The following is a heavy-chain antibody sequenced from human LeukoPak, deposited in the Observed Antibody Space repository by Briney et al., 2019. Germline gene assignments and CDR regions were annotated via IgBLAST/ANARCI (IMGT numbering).Heavy chain of an antibody. D-gene: IGHD3-10*01. V-gene: IGHV3-21*01. Sequence: PGGSLRLSCAASGFTFSSYSMNWVRQAPGKGLEWVSSISSSSSYIYYADSVKGRFTISRDNAKNSLYLQMNSLRAEDTAVYYCARDQAQVRGLRDAFDLWGQGTMVTVSS. J-gene: IGHJ3*01. CDR2: ISSSSSYI. CDR3: ARDQAQVRGLRDAFDL. CDR1: GFTFSSYS.